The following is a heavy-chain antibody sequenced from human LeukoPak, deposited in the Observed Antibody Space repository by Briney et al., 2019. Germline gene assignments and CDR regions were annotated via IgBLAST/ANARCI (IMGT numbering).Heavy chain of an antibody. Sequence: AGGSLRLSCAASGFTVSSNYMSWVRQAPGKGLEWVSVIYSGGSTYYADSVKGRFTISRDNSKNTLYLQMNSLRAEDTAVYYCARVRGPRYYDTSGYYLDYWGQGFLVTVSS. J-gene: IGHJ4*02. V-gene: IGHV3-53*01. D-gene: IGHD3-22*01. CDR3: ARVRGPRYYDTSGYYLDY. CDR2: IYSGGST. CDR1: GFTVSSNY.